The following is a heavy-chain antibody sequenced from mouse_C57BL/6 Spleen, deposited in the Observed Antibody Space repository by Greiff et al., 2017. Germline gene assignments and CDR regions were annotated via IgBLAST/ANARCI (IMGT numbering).Heavy chain of an antibody. CDR2: IHPSDSDT. V-gene: IGHV1-74*01. D-gene: IGHD1-1*01. Sequence: QVQLKQSGAELVKPGASVKVSCKASGYTFTSYWMHWVKQRPGQGLEWIGRIHPSDSDTNYNQKFKGKATLTVDKSSSTAYMQLSSLTSEDSAVYYCAIDYGSSLFAYWGQGTLVTVSA. J-gene: IGHJ3*01. CDR1: GYTFTSYW. CDR3: AIDYGSSLFAY.